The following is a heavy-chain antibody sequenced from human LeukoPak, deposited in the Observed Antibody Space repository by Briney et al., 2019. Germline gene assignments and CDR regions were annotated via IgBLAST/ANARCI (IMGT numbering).Heavy chain of an antibody. Sequence: GGSLRLSCAASGFTFSSYSMNWVRQAPGKGLEWVSSISSSSSYIYYADSVKGRFTISRDNSKNTLYLQMNSLRAEDTAVYYCATMNVGAAGPFDYWGQGTLVTVSS. V-gene: IGHV3-21*01. CDR3: ATMNVGAAGPFDY. CDR2: ISSSSSYI. J-gene: IGHJ4*02. CDR1: GFTFSSYS. D-gene: IGHD6-13*01.